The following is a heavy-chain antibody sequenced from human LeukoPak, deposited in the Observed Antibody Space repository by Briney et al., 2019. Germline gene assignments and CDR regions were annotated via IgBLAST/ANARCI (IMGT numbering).Heavy chain of an antibody. J-gene: IGHJ4*02. D-gene: IGHD3-3*01. Sequence: GASVKVSCKASGYTFTSYYMHWVRQAPGQGLEWMGIINPSVGTSNYAQTFQGRVAMTRDTSTSTVYIELSSLRSEDTAVYYCASDRSGYDVFDYWGQGTLVTVSS. V-gene: IGHV1-46*01. CDR2: INPSVGTS. CDR3: ASDRSGYDVFDY. CDR1: GYTFTSYY.